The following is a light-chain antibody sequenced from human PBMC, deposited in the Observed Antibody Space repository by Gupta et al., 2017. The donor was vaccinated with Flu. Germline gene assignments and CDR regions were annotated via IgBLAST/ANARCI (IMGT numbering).Light chain of an antibody. CDR3: QQYDNLHRVGFT. J-gene: IGKJ3*01. Sequence: DIQMTQSPSSLSASVGDRVTITCQASQDISNYLNWYQQKPGKAPKLLIYDASNLETGVPSRFSGSGSGTDCTFTISSLQPEESATYYCQQYDNLHRVGFTFGHGTKVDIK. CDR2: DAS. CDR1: QDISNY. V-gene: IGKV1-33*01.